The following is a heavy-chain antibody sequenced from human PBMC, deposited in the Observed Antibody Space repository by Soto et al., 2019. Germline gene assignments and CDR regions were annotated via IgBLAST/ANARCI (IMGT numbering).Heavy chain of an antibody. V-gene: IGHV4-31*03. CDR3: AREDGDYYYMDV. CDR2: IYYSGST. CDR1: GGSISSGGYY. D-gene: IGHD4-17*01. Sequence: PSETLSLTCTVSGGSISSGGYYWSWIRQHPGKGLEWIGYIYYSGSTYYNPSLKSRVTISVDTSKNQFSLKLSSVTAADTAVYYCAREDGDYYYMDVWGKGTTVTVSS. J-gene: IGHJ6*03.